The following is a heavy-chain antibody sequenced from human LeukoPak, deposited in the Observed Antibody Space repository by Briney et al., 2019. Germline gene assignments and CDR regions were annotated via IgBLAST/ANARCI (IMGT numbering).Heavy chain of an antibody. CDR2: IIPIFGTA. D-gene: IGHD3-16*01. CDR3: ARSHLGGGGHNEIDY. Sequence: SVKVSCKASGGTFSSYAISWVRQAPGQGLEWLGGIIPIFGTANYAQKFQGRVTITADGSTSTAYMELSSLRSEDTAVYYCARSHLGGGGHNEIDYWGQGTLVTVSS. CDR1: GGTFSSYA. V-gene: IGHV1-69*13. J-gene: IGHJ4*02.